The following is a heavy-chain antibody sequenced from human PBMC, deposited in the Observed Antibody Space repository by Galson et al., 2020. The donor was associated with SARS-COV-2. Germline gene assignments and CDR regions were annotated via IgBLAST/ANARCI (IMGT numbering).Heavy chain of an antibody. D-gene: IGHD3-16*02. CDR3: AREVMITFGGGIVMPSYFDY. V-gene: IGHV4-59*01. Sequence: ETSETLSLTCTVSGGSISSYYWSWIRQPPGKGLEWIGYIYYSGSTNYNPSLKSRVTISVDTSKNQFSLKLSSVTAADTAVYYCAREVMITFGGGIVMPSYFDYWGQGTLVTVSS. CDR1: GGSISSYY. CDR2: IYYSGST. J-gene: IGHJ4*02.